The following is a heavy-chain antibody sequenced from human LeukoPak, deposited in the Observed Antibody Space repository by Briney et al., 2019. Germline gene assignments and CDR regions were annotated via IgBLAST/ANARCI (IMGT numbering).Heavy chain of an antibody. Sequence: GGSLRLSCAASGFTFSSYTMHWVRQAPGKGLEWVSLISWDGGSTYYADSVKGRFTISRDNSKNSLYLQMNSLRTEDTALYYCAKDLTPSYYDSRDGFDPWGQGTLVTVSS. D-gene: IGHD3-22*01. CDR3: AKDLTPSYYDSRDGFDP. V-gene: IGHV3-43*01. CDR2: ISWDGGST. CDR1: GFTFSSYT. J-gene: IGHJ5*02.